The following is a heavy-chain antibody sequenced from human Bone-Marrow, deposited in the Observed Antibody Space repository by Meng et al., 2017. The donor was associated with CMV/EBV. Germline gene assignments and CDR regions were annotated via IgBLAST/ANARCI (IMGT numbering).Heavy chain of an antibody. D-gene: IGHD3-9*01. Sequence: GESLKISCAASGFTFSSYSMNWVRQAPGKGLEWVSSISSSSSYIYYADSVKGRFTISRDNSKNTLYLQMNSLRAEDTAVYYCAKGAQYYDILTPFDYWGQGTLVTVST. CDR2: ISSSSSYI. CDR1: GFTFSSYS. J-gene: IGHJ4*02. CDR3: AKGAQYYDILTPFDY. V-gene: IGHV3-21*04.